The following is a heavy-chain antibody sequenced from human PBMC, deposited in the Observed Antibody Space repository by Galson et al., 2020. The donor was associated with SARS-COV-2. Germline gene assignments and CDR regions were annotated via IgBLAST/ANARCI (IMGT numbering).Heavy chain of an antibody. CDR2: INHSGIT. D-gene: IGHD3-22*01. CDR1: GGSLSGSS. V-gene: IGHV4-34*01. CDR3: ARRRSVITMIVVVTDFFDY. J-gene: IGHJ4*02. Sequence: SDTLSLTFAVYGGSLSGSSCTGTRQPPGKGLEWFGEINHSGITNYIPSLRSPVTLSVDTSKNQFSLKLSPVTAADTAVYYCARRRSVITMIVVVTDFFDYWGQGTLVTVSS.